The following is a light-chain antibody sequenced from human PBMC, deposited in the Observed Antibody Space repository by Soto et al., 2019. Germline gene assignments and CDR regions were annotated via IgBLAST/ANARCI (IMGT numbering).Light chain of an antibody. Sequence: DIQMTQSPSTLSASVGDRVTITCRASQSISSWLAWYQQKPGKAPKLLIYKASSLESGVPSRFSGSASGTEFTLTISSLQPDDFETYYCQHYNSYSPRTFGQGTKVEIK. V-gene: IGKV1-5*03. CDR1: QSISSW. CDR2: KAS. CDR3: QHYNSYSPRT. J-gene: IGKJ1*01.